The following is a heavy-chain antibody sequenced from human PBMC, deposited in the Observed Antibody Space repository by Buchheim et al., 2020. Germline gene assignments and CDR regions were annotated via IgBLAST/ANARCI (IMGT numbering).Heavy chain of an antibody. J-gene: IGHJ4*02. Sequence: EVNLVGSGGGLVRPDRSVRLSCVVSGIGIRYAAMHWVRQSPGKGLEWVAGINWSGDDIHYADTVKGRFIISSDNARSSLFLQMSSLTSDDTALYFCARDNGAQLGPPQYWGRGTL. CDR1: GIGIRYAA. D-gene: IGHD2-8*01. V-gene: IGHV3-9*01. CDR3: ARDNGAQLGPPQY. CDR2: INWSGDDI.